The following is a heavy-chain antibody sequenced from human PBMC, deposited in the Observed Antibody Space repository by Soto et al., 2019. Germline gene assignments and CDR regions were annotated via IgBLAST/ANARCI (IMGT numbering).Heavy chain of an antibody. V-gene: IGHV1-18*01. Sequence: QGQLVQSGAEVKKPGASGKVSCTASGNTFTNFGVTWVRQAPGQGLEWMGWISAYTDDPNYAQKFQGRVTMTIDTATGTAYLDLRSLTSDDTAVYYCARVIPGAEAWFDPWGQGPLGTVAS. CDR1: GNTFTNFG. J-gene: IGHJ5*02. CDR2: ISAYTDDP. CDR3: ARVIPGAEAWFDP. D-gene: IGHD2-2*02.